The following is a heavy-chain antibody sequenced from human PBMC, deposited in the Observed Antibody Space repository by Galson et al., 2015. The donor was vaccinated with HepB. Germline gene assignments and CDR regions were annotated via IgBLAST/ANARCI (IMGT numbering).Heavy chain of an antibody. D-gene: IGHD3-10*01. J-gene: IGHJ4*02. CDR1: GFTFSSYA. Sequence: SLRLSCAASGFTFSSYAMSWVRQAPGKGLEWVSAISGSGGSTYYADSVKGRFTISRDNSKNTLYLQMSSLRAEDTAVYYCAKQPRSRGSGSFDYWGQGTLVTVSS. V-gene: IGHV3-23*01. CDR3: AKQPRSRGSGSFDY. CDR2: ISGSGGST.